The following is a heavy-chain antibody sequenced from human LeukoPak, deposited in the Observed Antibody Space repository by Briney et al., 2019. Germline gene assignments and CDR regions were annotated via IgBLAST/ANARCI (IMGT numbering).Heavy chain of an antibody. Sequence: SETLSLTCAVYGGSFSGYYWSWIRQPPGKGLEWIGEINHSGSTNYNPSLKSRVTISVDTSKNQFSLKLSSVTAADTAVYYCARELSYYYGSGSYFLRELHYYYYMDVWGKGTTVTVSS. V-gene: IGHV4-34*01. CDR2: INHSGST. CDR1: GGSFSGYY. CDR3: ARELSYYYGSGSYFLRELHYYYYMDV. J-gene: IGHJ6*03. D-gene: IGHD3-10*01.